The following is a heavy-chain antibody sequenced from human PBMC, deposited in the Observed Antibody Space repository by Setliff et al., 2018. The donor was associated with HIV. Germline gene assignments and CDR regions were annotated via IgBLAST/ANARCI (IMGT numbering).Heavy chain of an antibody. V-gene: IGHV4-59*11. D-gene: IGHD3-22*01. CDR2: IYYSGST. CDR1: GGSISSHY. Sequence: PSETLSLTCSVAGGSISSHYWSWIRQPPGKGLEWIGYIYYSGSTNYNPSLKSRVTISVDRSKNQFSLNLRSVTAADTAVYYCVRGGTMTVVAYYKAYYAMDVWGQGTTVT. CDR3: VRGGTMTVVAYYKAYYAMDV. J-gene: IGHJ6*02.